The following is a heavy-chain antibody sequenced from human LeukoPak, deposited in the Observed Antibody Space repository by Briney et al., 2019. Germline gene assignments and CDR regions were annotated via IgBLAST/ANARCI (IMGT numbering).Heavy chain of an antibody. V-gene: IGHV1-8*03. Sequence: ASVVVSCRTSGYSFTSHDINWVRQVTGQGLEWMGWVNANSGKTGYAQKFQGRLTITGNTSITTVFMELSSLTSEDTAVYYCARGSLECIQSGCFRSGWFDPWGRGTLVIVSS. J-gene: IGHJ5*02. CDR1: GYSFTSHD. CDR3: ARGSLECIQSGCFRSGWFDP. D-gene: IGHD3-10*01. CDR2: VNANSGKT.